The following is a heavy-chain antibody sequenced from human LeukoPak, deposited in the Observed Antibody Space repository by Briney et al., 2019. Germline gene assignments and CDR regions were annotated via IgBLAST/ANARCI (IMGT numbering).Heavy chain of an antibody. Sequence: GGSLKLSCAASGFTFDDYAMHWVRQAPGKGLEWVSGISWNSGSTGYADSVKGRFTISRDNAKNSLYLQMNSLRAEDTALYYCAKVADRGELSDYFDYWGQGTLVTVSS. CDR2: ISWNSGST. J-gene: IGHJ4*02. CDR1: GFTFDDYA. CDR3: AKVADRGELSDYFDY. D-gene: IGHD1-26*01. V-gene: IGHV3-9*01.